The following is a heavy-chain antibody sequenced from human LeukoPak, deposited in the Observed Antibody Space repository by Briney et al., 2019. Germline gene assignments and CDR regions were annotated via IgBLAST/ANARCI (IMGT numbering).Heavy chain of an antibody. V-gene: IGHV4-34*01. Sequence: SETLSLTCAVYGGSFSGYYWSWIRQPPGKGLEWIGEINHSGSTNYNPSLKSRVTISVDTSKKQFSLKLSSVTAADTAVYYCARSPIYGRGYFDLWGRGTLVTVSS. CDR3: ARSPIYGRGYFDL. CDR2: INHSGST. CDR1: GGSFSGYY. D-gene: IGHD4-17*01. J-gene: IGHJ2*01.